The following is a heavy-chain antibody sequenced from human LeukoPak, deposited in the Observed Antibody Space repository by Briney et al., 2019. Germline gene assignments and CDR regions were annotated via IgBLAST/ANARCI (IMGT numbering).Heavy chain of an antibody. Sequence: SETLSLTCTVSGGSISSGGYYWSWIRQHPGKGLEWIGYIYYSGSTYYNPSLKSRVTISVDTSKNQFSLKLSSVTAADTAVYYCARAYGDGYYDFWSGPSLAEYYFDYWGQGTLVTVSS. J-gene: IGHJ4*02. CDR2: IYYSGST. CDR1: GGSISSGGYY. D-gene: IGHD3-3*01. V-gene: IGHV4-31*03. CDR3: ARAYGDGYYDFWSGPSLAEYYFDY.